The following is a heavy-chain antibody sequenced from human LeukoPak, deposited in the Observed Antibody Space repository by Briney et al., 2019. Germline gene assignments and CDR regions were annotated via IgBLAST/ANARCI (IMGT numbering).Heavy chain of an antibody. CDR2: ISGSGGST. Sequence: GGSLRLSCAASGFTFSSYAMSWVRQAPGKGLEWVSAISGSGGSTYYADSVKGRFTISRDNSKNTLYLQINSLRAEDTALYYCAKRNLRDGYTLGGFDYWGQGTLVTVSS. D-gene: IGHD5-24*01. CDR1: GFTFSSYA. J-gene: IGHJ4*02. CDR3: AKRNLRDGYTLGGFDY. V-gene: IGHV3-23*01.